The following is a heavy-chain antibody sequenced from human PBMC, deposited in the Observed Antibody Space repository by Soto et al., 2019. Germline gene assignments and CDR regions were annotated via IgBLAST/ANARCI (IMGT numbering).Heavy chain of an antibody. V-gene: IGHV1-18*01. CDR2: ISTSNDDI. Sequence: QVQLVQSGAEVKKPGASVKVSCKASGYIFTNFGISWVRQAPGQGLEWMGWISTSNDDINYAPKLQGRLTMTTDTSTSTAYMALWSLRSDDTAVYYCARDLSTASYYNYWGQGTLVTVSS. D-gene: IGHD1-26*01. J-gene: IGHJ4*02. CDR3: ARDLSTASYYNY. CDR1: GYIFTNFG.